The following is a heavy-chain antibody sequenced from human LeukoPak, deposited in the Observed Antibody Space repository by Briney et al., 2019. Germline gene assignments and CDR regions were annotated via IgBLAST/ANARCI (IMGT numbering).Heavy chain of an antibody. J-gene: IGHJ4*02. Sequence: GGSLRLSCAASGFTFSNAWMSWVRQAPGKGLEWVGRIKSKTDGGTPDYAAPVKGRFTFSRDDSKDTLYLQMNSLKTEDTSVYYCTTMTVVPTDYWGQGTLVTVSS. CDR1: GFTFSNAW. CDR2: IKSKTDGGTP. CDR3: TTMTVVPTDY. D-gene: IGHD2-2*01. V-gene: IGHV3-15*01.